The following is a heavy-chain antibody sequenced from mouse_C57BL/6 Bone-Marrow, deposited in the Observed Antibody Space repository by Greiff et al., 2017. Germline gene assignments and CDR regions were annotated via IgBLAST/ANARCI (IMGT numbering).Heavy chain of an antibody. V-gene: IGHV5-9-1*02. CDR3: TRPRLRSWFAY. D-gene: IGHD1-1*01. CDR1: GFTFSSYA. CDR2: ISSGGAYI. J-gene: IGHJ3*01. Sequence: EVHLVESGEGLVKPGGSLKLSCAASGFTFSSYAMSWVRQTPEKRLEWVAYISSGGAYIYYADTVKGRFTISRDNARNTLYLQMSSLKSEDTAMYYCTRPRLRSWFAYWGQGTLVTVAA.